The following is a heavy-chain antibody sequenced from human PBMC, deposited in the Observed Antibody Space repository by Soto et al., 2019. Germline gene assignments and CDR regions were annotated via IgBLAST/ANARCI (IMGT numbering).Heavy chain of an antibody. CDR2: ISPYNDDT. CDR1: GYTFTSYG. Sequence: QAQLVQSGVEVKKPGASVKVSCKASGYTFTSYGINWVRQAPGQGLEWLGWISPYNDDTKYAQKLQGRVTMTTDTPSRTAYMALRSLSSDDTAVYFCARGGYYDSSGSRNYHYYGMDVWGQGTTVTVSS. D-gene: IGHD3-22*01. CDR3: ARGGYYDSSGSRNYHYYGMDV. J-gene: IGHJ6*02. V-gene: IGHV1-18*01.